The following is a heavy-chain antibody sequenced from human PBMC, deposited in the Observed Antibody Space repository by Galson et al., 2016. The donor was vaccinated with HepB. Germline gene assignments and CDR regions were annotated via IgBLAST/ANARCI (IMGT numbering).Heavy chain of an antibody. CDR3: ATDGDFLSGLHY. J-gene: IGHJ4*02. V-gene: IGHV1-69*13. CDR1: GGTFSSNV. CDR2: IIPSFATP. D-gene: IGHD3-3*01. Sequence: SVKVSCKASGGTFSSNVFSWGRLAPGRGLEWLGGIIPSFATPSYAQKFQGRVTINADESTSTAYMELTSLRSEDTAVYYCATDGDFLSGLHYWGQGTLVIVSS.